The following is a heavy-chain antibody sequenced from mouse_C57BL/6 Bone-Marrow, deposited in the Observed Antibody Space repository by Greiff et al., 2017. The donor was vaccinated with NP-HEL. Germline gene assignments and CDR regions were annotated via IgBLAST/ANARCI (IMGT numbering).Heavy chain of an antibody. CDR3: ARSNSAMDY. J-gene: IGHJ4*01. CDR1: GFTFSDYY. CDR2: ISNGGGST. Sequence: EVKLMESGGGLVQPGGSLKLSCAASGFTFSDYYMYWVRQTPEKRLEWVAYISNGGGSTYYPDTVKGRFTISRDNAKNTLYLQMSRLKSEDTAMYYCARSNSAMDYWGQGTSVTVSS. V-gene: IGHV5-12*01.